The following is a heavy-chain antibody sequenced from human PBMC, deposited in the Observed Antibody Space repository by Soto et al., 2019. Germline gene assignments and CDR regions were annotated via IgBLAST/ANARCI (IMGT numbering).Heavy chain of an antibody. CDR1: VFIFSTYT. V-gene: IGHV3-21*01. J-gene: IGHJ4*02. Sequence: WWSLRLSCSASVFIFSTYTMNWVRQAPGKGLEWVSSITSSGSYVYYADSMKGRFTISRDNAKNSVYLQVNSLRAEDTAVYHCARLHCSGGSCYYSFDYWGQGTLVTVSS. CDR3: ARLHCSGGSCYYSFDY. CDR2: ITSSGSYV. D-gene: IGHD2-15*01.